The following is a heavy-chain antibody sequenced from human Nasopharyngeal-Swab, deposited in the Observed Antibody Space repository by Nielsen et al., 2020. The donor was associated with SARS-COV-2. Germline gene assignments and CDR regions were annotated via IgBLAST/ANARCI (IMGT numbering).Heavy chain of an antibody. CDR3: ARDRGYYAFDY. CDR1: GLSFSEFW. D-gene: IGHD5-12*01. V-gene: IGHV3-7*01. Sequence: GESLKISCAASGLSFSEFWMYWVRQAPGKGLEWVASINKDGSEKYYGDSVRGRFTTSRDNAESSLSLQMNSLRGEDTAVYYCARDRGYYAFDYWGQGTLVTVSS. CDR2: INKDGSEK. J-gene: IGHJ4*02.